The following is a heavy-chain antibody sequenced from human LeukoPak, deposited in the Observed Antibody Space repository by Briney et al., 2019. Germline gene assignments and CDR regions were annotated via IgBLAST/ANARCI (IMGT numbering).Heavy chain of an antibody. V-gene: IGHV1-2*06. CDR2: INPNSGGT. CDR3: ARAVVVPAAIPFDY. CDR1: GYTFTGYY. Sequence: ASVKVSCKASGYTFTGYYMHWVRQAPEQGLEWMGRINPNSGGTNYAQKFQGRVTMTRDTSISTAYMELSRLRSDDTAVYYCARAVVVPAAIPFDYWGQGTLVTVSS. J-gene: IGHJ4*02. D-gene: IGHD2-2*01.